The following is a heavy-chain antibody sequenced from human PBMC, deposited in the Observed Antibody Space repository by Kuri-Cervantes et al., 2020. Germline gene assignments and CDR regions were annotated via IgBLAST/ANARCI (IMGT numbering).Heavy chain of an antibody. CDR3: AKDRGGSYVLGMDV. CDR2: ISYDGTNK. V-gene: IGHV3-30*04. J-gene: IGHJ6*02. CDR1: GFTFSSYS. Sequence: GESLKISCAASGFTFSSYSMHWVRQAPGKGLEWVAVISYDGTNKYYADSVKGRFTISRGNSKNTLYLQMNSLRAEDTAVYHCAKDRGGSYVLGMDVWGQGTTVTVSS. D-gene: IGHD1-26*01.